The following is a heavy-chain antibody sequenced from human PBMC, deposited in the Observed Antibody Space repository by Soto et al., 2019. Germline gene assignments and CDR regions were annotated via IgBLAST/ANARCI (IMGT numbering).Heavy chain of an antibody. Sequence: ASVKVSCKASGYTFTGYYMHWVRQAPGQGLEWMGIINPSGGSTSYAQKFQGGVTMTRDTSTSTVYMELSSLRSEDTAVYYCARDRYDSSGYWSTGSDYWGQGTLVTVSS. CDR3: ARDRYDSSGYWSTGSDY. CDR2: INPSGGST. D-gene: IGHD3-22*01. V-gene: IGHV1-46*01. J-gene: IGHJ4*02. CDR1: GYTFTGYY.